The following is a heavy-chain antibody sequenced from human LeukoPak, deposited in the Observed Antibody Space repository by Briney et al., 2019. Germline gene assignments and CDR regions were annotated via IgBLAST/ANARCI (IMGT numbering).Heavy chain of an antibody. D-gene: IGHD5-18*01. CDR3: ARDYRGYSYLRLPSWFDP. Sequence: PSQTLSLTCTVSGGSISSGSYYWSWIRQPAGKGLEWIGRIYTSGSTNYNPSLKSRVTISVGTSKNQSSLKLSSVTAADTAVYYCARDYRGYSYLRLPSWFDPWGQGTLVTVSS. CDR2: IYTSGST. CDR1: GGSISSGSYY. J-gene: IGHJ5*02. V-gene: IGHV4-61*02.